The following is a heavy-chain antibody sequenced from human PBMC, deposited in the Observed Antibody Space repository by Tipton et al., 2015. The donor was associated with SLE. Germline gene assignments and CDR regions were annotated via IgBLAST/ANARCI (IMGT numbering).Heavy chain of an antibody. V-gene: IGHV4-61*09. CDR1: GGSIRSSSYY. CDR2: IYTSGST. CDR3: ARGYSGIWFDP. J-gene: IGHJ5*02. D-gene: IGHD1-26*01. Sequence: LRLSCTVSGGSIRSSSYYWSWIRQPAGKGLEWIGYIYTSGSTNYNPSLKSRVTISVDTSKNQFSLRLSSVTAADTALYYCARGYSGIWFDPWGQGTLVTVSS.